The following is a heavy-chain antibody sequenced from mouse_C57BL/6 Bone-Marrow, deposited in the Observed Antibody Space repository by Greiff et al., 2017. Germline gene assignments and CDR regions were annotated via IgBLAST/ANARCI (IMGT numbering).Heavy chain of an antibody. Sequence: EVKLQESGAELVRPGASVKLSCTASGFNIKDDYMHWVKQRPEQGLEWIGWIDPENGDTEYASKFQGKATITADTSSNTAYLQLSSLTSEDTAVYYCTVYDGYYEAYWGQGTLVTVSA. V-gene: IGHV14-4*01. CDR2: IDPENGDT. J-gene: IGHJ3*01. D-gene: IGHD2-3*01. CDR1: GFNIKDDY. CDR3: TVYDGYYEAY.